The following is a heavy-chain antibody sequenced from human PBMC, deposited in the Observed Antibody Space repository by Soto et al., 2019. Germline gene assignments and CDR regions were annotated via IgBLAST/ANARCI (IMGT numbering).Heavy chain of an antibody. CDR3: AKDIGLKTTVTTWGFDD. V-gene: IGHV3-9*01. CDR2: ISWNSGSI. Sequence: PGGSLRLSCAASGFTFDDYAMHWVRQAPGKGLEWVSGISWNSGSIGYADSVKSRFTISRDNAKNSLYLQMNSLRAEDTALYYCAKDIGLKTTVTTWGFDDWGQGTLVTVSS. CDR1: GFTFDDYA. D-gene: IGHD4-17*01. J-gene: IGHJ4*02.